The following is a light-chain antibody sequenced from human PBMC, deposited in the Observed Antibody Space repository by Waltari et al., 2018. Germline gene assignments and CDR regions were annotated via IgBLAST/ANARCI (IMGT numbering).Light chain of an antibody. J-gene: IGKJ1*01. CDR3: MQALQTPPT. CDR2: LAS. Sequence: DIVMSQARVSVAGVPGGLGSVCYRSSQSLLHSNGYNYVDWYLQKPVQSPQLLISLASNRASGFPDRFSGSGSGTDFTLRITRVEAEDVGVYYCMQALQTPPTFGQGTKVEIK. V-gene: IGKV2-28*01. CDR1: QSLLHSNGYNY.